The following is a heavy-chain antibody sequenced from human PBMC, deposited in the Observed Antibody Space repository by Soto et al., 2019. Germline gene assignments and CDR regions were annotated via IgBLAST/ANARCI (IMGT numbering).Heavy chain of an antibody. CDR1: GFTFSSYA. CDR2: ISYDGSNK. V-gene: IGHV3-30-3*01. CDR3: ARDLRPEFMDSSSWYLGY. J-gene: IGHJ4*02. Sequence: GGSLRLSCAASGFTFSSYAMHWVRQAPGKGLEWVAVISYDGSNKYYADSVKGRFTISRDNSKNTLYLQMNSLRAEDTAVYYCARDLRPEFMDSSSWYLGYWGQGTLVTVSS. D-gene: IGHD6-13*01.